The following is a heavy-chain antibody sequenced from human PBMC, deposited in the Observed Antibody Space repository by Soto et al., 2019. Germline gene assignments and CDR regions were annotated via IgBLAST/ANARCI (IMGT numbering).Heavy chain of an antibody. CDR2: ISAHNGIT. CDR3: ARVYGYGYGHFDF. J-gene: IGHJ4*02. CDR1: GYIFTKHG. D-gene: IGHD5-18*01. Sequence: ASVKVSCKASGYIFTKHGISWVRQAPGQGLEWMGWISAHNGITNYAQNLQDRITVTTDTSTSTAYMELRSLRPEDTAIYYCARVYGYGYGHFDFWGRGSLVTVS. V-gene: IGHV1-18*01.